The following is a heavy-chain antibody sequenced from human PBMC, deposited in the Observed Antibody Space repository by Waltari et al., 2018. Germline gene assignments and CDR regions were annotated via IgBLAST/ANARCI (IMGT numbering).Heavy chain of an antibody. J-gene: IGHJ4*02. CDR2: IYHSGPC. D-gene: IGHD6-6*01. V-gene: IGHV4-38-2*01. Sequence: QVQLQESGPGLVKPSETLSLTCAVSGDSISSGNYWGWIRQPPGKGLEWIGSIYHSGPCYYNPSLKSRVTISVDTSKNQLSLNLSSVTASDTAVYYCSSQYSRSSVFNIDYWCQGTLVTVSS. CDR1: GDSISSGNY. CDR3: SSQYSRSSVFNIDY.